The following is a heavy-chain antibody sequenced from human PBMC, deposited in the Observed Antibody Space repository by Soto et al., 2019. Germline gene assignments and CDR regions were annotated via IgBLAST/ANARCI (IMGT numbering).Heavy chain of an antibody. CDR3: AGDSSGYPDLPHDY. CDR1: GGTFSSYA. Sequence: SVKVSCKASGGTFSSYAISWVRQAPGQGLEWMGGIIPIFGTANYAQKFQGRVTITADESQSTAYMELSRLRSEDTAVYYCAGDSSGYPDLPHDYWGQGNMVTVS. CDR2: IIPIFGTA. J-gene: IGHJ4*02. D-gene: IGHD3-22*01. V-gene: IGHV1-69*13.